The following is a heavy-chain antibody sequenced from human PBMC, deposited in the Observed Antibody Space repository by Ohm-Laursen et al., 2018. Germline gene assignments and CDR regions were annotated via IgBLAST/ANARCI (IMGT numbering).Heavy chain of an antibody. V-gene: IGHV3-33*06. D-gene: IGHD3-9*01. Sequence: RSLRLSCSASGFTFSSYGMHWVRQAPGKGLEWVAVIWYDGSNKYYADSVKGRFTISRDNSKNTLDLQMNSLRPEDTAVYYCVKESSTGYYRTADYWGQGTLVTVSS. CDR3: VKESSTGYYRTADY. CDR2: IWYDGSNK. J-gene: IGHJ4*02. CDR1: GFTFSSYG.